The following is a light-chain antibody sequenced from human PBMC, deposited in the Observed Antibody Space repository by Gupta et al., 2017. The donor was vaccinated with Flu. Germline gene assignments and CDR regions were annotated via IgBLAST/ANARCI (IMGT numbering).Light chain of an antibody. Sequence: TATLGCSGNNDNVGAQGVTWLQQFQGHPPKTLSYNNNNRPSGISERFSASRSGNTASLTIAGLQPEDEATYYCSSWDSRLSFQLFGGGTKLTVL. CDR3: SSWDSRLSFQL. CDR2: NNN. J-gene: IGLJ3*02. V-gene: IGLV10-54*04. CDR1: NDNVGAQG.